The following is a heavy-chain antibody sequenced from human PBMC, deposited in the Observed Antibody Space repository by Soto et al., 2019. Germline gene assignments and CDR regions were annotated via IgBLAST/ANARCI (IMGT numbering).Heavy chain of an antibody. CDR2: IIPIFGTA. CDR3: AREPARYYYDSSGYYCEGMEV. CDR1: GGTFSSYA. Sequence: SVKVSCKASGGTFSSYAISWVRQAPGQGLEWMGGIIPIFGTANYAQKFQGRVTITADESTSTAYMELSSLRSEDTAVYYCAREPARYYYDSSGYYCEGMEVWGQGTTVTVSS. V-gene: IGHV1-69*13. D-gene: IGHD3-22*01. J-gene: IGHJ6*01.